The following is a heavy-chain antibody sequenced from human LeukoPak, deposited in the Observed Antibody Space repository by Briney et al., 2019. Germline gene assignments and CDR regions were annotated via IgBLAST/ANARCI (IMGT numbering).Heavy chain of an antibody. CDR2: IYHSGST. CDR1: GGSLSDYY. Sequence: SSETLSLTCAVYGGSLSDYYWGWIRQPPGKGLEWIGSIYHSGSTYYNPSLKSRVTISVDTSKNQFSLKLSSVTAADTAVYYCARGTRHFDYWGQGTLVTVSS. J-gene: IGHJ4*02. CDR3: ARGTRHFDY. V-gene: IGHV4-38-2*01. D-gene: IGHD1-14*01.